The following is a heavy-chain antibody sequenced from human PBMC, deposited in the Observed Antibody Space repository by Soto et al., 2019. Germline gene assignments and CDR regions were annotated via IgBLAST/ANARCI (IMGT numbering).Heavy chain of an antibody. D-gene: IGHD5-12*01. CDR2: ISYDGSNK. Sequence: QVQLVESGGGVVQPGRSLRLSCAASGFTFSSYAMHWVRQAPGKGLEWVAVISYDGSNKYYADSVKGRFTISRDNSKNTLYLQMNSLRAEDTAVYYCARARRDGYNYHSGWYYWGQGTLVTVSS. J-gene: IGHJ4*02. CDR3: ARARRDGYNYHSGWYY. V-gene: IGHV3-30-3*01. CDR1: GFTFSSYA.